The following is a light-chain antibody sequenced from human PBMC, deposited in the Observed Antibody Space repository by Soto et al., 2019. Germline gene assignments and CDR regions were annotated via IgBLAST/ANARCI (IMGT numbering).Light chain of an antibody. Sequence: DIVLTQSPATLSLSTGERATLSCRASQSVSSSYLAWYQQKPGQAPRLLIYGASIQDTGIPDRFSGSGSGTDFTLTISSLEPEDFAVYYCQQYGSFPITFGQGTRLEIK. V-gene: IGKV3-20*01. CDR2: GAS. J-gene: IGKJ5*01. CDR3: QQYGSFPIT. CDR1: QSVSSSY.